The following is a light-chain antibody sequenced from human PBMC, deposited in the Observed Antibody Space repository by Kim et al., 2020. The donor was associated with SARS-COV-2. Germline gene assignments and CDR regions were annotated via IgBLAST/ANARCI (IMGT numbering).Light chain of an antibody. Sequence: QLVLTQPPSASASLGASVPLTCTLSSGYNNYKVDWYQQRPGKGPRFVMRVGTGGIVGSKGDGIPDRFSVLGSGLNGYLAIKNIQEEDESDYYCGADHGSGSNFVYVFGTGTKVTVL. J-gene: IGLJ1*01. CDR2: VGTGGIVG. V-gene: IGLV9-49*01. CDR3: GADHGSGSNFVYV. CDR1: SGYNNYK.